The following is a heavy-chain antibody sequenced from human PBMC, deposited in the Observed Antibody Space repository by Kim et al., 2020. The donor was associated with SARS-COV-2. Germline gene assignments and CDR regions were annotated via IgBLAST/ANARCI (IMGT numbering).Heavy chain of an antibody. CDR2: IYYSGST. J-gene: IGHJ5*02. D-gene: IGHD6-13*01. V-gene: IGHV4-39*01. Sequence: SETLSLTCTVSGGSISSSSYYSGWIRQPPGKGLEWIGSIYYSGSTYYNPSLKSRVTISVDTSKNQFSLKLSSVTAADTAVYYCARRYSSSWYPMVFTDNWFDPWGQGTLVTVSS. CDR1: GGSISSSSYY. CDR3: ARRYSSSWYPMVFTDNWFDP.